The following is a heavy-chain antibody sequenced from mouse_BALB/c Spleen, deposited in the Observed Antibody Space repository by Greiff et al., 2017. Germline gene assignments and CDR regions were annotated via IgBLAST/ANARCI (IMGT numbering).Heavy chain of an antibody. D-gene: IGHD1-1*02. J-gene: IGHJ2*01. CDR1: GYTFTSYW. Sequence: VKLQESGAELAKPGASVKMSCKASGYTFTSYWMHWVKQRPGQGLEWIGYINPSTGYTEYNQKFKDKATLTADKSSSTAYMQLSSLTSEDSAVYCCAAMGGGSHYWGQGTTLTVSS. V-gene: IGHV1-7*01. CDR3: AAMGGGSHY. CDR2: INPSTGYT.